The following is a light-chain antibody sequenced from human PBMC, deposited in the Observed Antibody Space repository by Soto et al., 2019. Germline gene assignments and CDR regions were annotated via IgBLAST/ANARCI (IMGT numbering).Light chain of an antibody. Sequence: EIVLTQSPGTLSLSPGERATVSCRASQSVSNRYLAWYQQKPGQAPRLLIYGASSRATGIPDRFSGSGSGTDFTLTISRLEPEDVAVYYCQQYGSSITFGQGTRLEIK. CDR2: GAS. CDR1: QSVSNRY. J-gene: IGKJ5*01. CDR3: QQYGSSIT. V-gene: IGKV3-20*01.